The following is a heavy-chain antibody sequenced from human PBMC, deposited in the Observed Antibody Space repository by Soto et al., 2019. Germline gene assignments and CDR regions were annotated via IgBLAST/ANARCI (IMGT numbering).Heavy chain of an antibody. Sequence: QVQLVQSGAEVKKPGASVKVSCKGSGFTFSNYGFNWVRQAPGQGLEWVGWVSAYNGYTKSAQNFQDRLIMTTDTSTNTAYMELRGLRPDDTALYYCASVTSIAVPEGPWGQGTMFTVSS. CDR3: ASVTSIAVPEGP. CDR1: GFTFSNYG. D-gene: IGHD6-19*01. J-gene: IGHJ4*02. V-gene: IGHV1-18*01. CDR2: VSAYNGYT.